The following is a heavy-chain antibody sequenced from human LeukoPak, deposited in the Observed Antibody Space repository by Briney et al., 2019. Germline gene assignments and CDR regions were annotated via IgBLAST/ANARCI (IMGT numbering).Heavy chain of an antibody. D-gene: IGHD2/OR15-2a*01. CDR3: AKPPRLLFDY. CDR1: GFTFSSYA. V-gene: IGHV3-30-3*02. J-gene: IGHJ4*02. CDR2: ISYDGSNK. Sequence: GRSLRLSCAASGFTFSSYAMHWVRQAPGKGLEWVAVISYDGSNKYYADSVKGRFTISRDNSKNTLYLQMNSLRAEDTAVYYCAKPPRLLFDYWGQGTLVTVSS.